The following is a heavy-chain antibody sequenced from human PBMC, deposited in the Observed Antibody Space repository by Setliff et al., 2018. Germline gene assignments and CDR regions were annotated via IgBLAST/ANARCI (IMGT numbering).Heavy chain of an antibody. J-gene: IGHJ5*02. CDR3: VRVNGYNWGSGNWFDP. CDR2: IYYSGST. D-gene: IGHD1-1*01. CDR1: GGSISSSSYY. V-gene: IGHV4-39*07. Sequence: NPSETLSLTCTVSGGSISSSSYYWGWIRQPPGKGLEWIGSIYYSGSTYYNPSLKSRVTISVDTSKNQFSLKLSSVTAADTAVYYCVRVNGYNWGSGNWFDPWGQGTLVTVSS.